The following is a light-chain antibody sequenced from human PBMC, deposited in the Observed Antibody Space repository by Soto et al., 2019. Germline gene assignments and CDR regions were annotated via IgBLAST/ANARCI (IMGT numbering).Light chain of an antibody. CDR2: EVT. CDR3: SSFTSRFTFV. Sequence: QSVLTQPASVSGSPGQSIAISCTGTRSDVGAYNYVSWYQQHPGKAPKLMISEVTNRPSGVSDRFSGSKSGNTASLTISGLQAEEEADYYCSSFTSRFTFVFVTGTKVTVL. V-gene: IGLV2-14*01. CDR1: RSDVGAYNY. J-gene: IGLJ1*01.